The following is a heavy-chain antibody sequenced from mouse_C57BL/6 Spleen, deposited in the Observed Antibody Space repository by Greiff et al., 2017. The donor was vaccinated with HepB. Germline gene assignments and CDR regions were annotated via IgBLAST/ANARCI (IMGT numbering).Heavy chain of an antibody. V-gene: IGHV1-69*01. CDR1: GYTFPRYW. Sequence: VQLQQPGPELVLPGASVKLSCKASGYTFPRYWMPWVKQRPGQGLEWIGEIDPSDSYTNYNQKFKGKSTLTVDKSSSTAYMQLSSLTSEDSAVYYCARWRGDWGQGTTLTVSS. CDR3: ARWRGD. J-gene: IGHJ2*01. CDR2: IDPSDSYT.